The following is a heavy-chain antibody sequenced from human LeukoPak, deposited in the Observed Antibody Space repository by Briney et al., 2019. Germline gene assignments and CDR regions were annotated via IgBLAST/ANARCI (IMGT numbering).Heavy chain of an antibody. V-gene: IGHV1-69*13. D-gene: IGHD3-10*01. J-gene: IGHJ4*02. CDR1: GGTLSRYA. Sequence: EASVKXSCKASGGTLSRYAISWVRQAPXQGPEWMGGIIPIFGTTNYAQKFQGRVTITADEATSTAYMELSSLRSEDPAVYYCARIVGIASRGYFDYWGQGTLVTVSS. CDR2: IIPIFGTT. CDR3: ARIVGIASRGYFDY.